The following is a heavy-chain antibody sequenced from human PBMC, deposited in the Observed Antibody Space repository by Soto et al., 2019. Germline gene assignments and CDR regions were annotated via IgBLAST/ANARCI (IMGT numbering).Heavy chain of an antibody. CDR2: LSASGSGS. J-gene: IGHJ6*02. D-gene: IGHD4-17*01. V-gene: IGHV3-23*01. CDR1: RFSLNTYG. CDR3: AKNSYGDSWNFGLDV. Sequence: EAQLLESGGGLVQPGGSRRLSCTTSRFSLNTYGMTWVRRAPGKGLEWVSTLSASGSGSYYAESVKGRFTVSRDNSKNTMYLQMNSLRDEDTAVYYCAKNSYGDSWNFGLDVWGQGTTVTVSS.